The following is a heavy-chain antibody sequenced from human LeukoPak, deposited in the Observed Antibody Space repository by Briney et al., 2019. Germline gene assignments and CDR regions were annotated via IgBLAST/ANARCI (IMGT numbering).Heavy chain of an antibody. Sequence: GGSLRLSCAASGFTFSSYAMSWVRQAPGKGLEWVSAISGSGGSTYYADSVKGRFTISRDNTKNTLYLQMNSLRAEDTAVYYCAKVVGYNWNYFDYWGQGTLVTVSS. V-gene: IGHV3-23*01. J-gene: IGHJ4*02. CDR1: GFTFSSYA. CDR3: AKVVGYNWNYFDY. D-gene: IGHD1-20*01. CDR2: ISGSGGST.